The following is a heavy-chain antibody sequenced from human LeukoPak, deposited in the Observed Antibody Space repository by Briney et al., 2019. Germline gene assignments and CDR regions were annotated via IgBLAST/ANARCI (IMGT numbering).Heavy chain of an antibody. V-gene: IGHV1-8*02. CDR3: ARASTWYDSSGYWFDP. CDR1: GYTFTGYY. D-gene: IGHD3-22*01. Sequence: ASVKVSCKASGYTFTGYYMHWVRQAPGQGLEWMGWMNPNSGNTGYAQKFQGRVTMTRNTSISTAYMELSSLRSEDTAVYYCARASTWYDSSGYWFDPWGQGTLVTVSS. CDR2: MNPNSGNT. J-gene: IGHJ5*02.